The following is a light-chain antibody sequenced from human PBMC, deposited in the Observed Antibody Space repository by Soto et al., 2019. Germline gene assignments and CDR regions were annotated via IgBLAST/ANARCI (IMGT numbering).Light chain of an antibody. CDR1: SSDVGRYDL. V-gene: IGLV2-14*03. Sequence: QSALTQPASVSGSPGQSISIPCSGSSSDVGRYDLVSWFQQRPGKAPKLIIFDVSIRASGISNRFSASKSGTTASLTISRLLAEDEGDYYCSSYTGTSTLGVFGGGTKVTVL. J-gene: IGLJ3*02. CDR3: SSYTGTSTLGV. CDR2: DVS.